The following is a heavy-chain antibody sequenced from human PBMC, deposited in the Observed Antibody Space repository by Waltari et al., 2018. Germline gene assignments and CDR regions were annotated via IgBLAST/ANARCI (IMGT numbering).Heavy chain of an antibody. CDR3: ARPRAMGEIDH. CDR2: ISSNSRYK. D-gene: IGHD3-16*01. CDR1: GFAFSSYT. V-gene: IGHV3-21*01. J-gene: IGHJ4*02. Sequence: EVKVVQSGGGLVRPGGSLTLSCSASGFAFSSYTMDWVRQAPGKGLEWVSSISSNSRYKNYADSTKGRFTISRDNAKNSVYLLMNSLRVEDTAMYFCARPRAMGEIDHWGQGTLVAVSS.